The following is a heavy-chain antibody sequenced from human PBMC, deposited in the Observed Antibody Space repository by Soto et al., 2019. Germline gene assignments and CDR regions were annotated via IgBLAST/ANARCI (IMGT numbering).Heavy chain of an antibody. J-gene: IGHJ6*02. V-gene: IGHV4-30-2*01. CDR1: GGSISSGGYS. CDR3: ASSVWFGELLRSGYYYGMDV. Sequence: SETLSLTCAVSGGSISSGGYSWSWIRQPPGKGLEWIGYIYHRGSTYYNPSLKSRVTISVDRSKNQFSLKLSSVTAADTAVYYCASSVWFGELLRSGYYYGMDVWGQGTTVTVSS. D-gene: IGHD3-10*01. CDR2: IYHRGST.